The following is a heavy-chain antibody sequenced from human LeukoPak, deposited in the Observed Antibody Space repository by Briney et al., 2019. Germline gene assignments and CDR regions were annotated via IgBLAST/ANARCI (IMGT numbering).Heavy chain of an antibody. CDR2: FDPEDIET. CDR3: ATNSGSYFLY. D-gene: IGHD1-26*01. Sequence: GASVKVSCKVSGYTLTQLSIHWVRQAPGRGLEWMGGFDPEDIETVYTQNLQGRVTMTDDTSTDTAYMELSSLRSEDTAIYYCATNSGSYFLYWGQGTLVTVSS. V-gene: IGHV1-24*01. CDR1: GYTLTQLS. J-gene: IGHJ4*02.